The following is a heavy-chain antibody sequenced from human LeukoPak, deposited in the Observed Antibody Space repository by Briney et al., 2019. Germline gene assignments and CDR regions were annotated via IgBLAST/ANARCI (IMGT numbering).Heavy chain of an antibody. Sequence: GGPLRLSCAASGFTFSDYYMSWIRQAPGKGLEWVSYISSSGSTIYYADSVKGRFTISRDNAKNLLYLQMNSLRAEDTAVYYCASFPASAFDIWGQGTMVTVSS. CDR1: GFTFSDYY. CDR3: ASFPASAFDI. V-gene: IGHV3-11*04. CDR2: ISSSGSTI. J-gene: IGHJ3*02.